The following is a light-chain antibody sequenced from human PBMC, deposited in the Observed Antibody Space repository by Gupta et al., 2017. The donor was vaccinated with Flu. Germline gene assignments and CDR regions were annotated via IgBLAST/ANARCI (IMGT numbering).Light chain of an antibody. CDR3: AAWDDSLNGYV. J-gene: IGLJ1*01. CDR1: SSNIGSNP. CDR2: SNN. Sequence: HSVLTQPPSASGPPGPRVTISCSGSSSNIGSNPVNWYQQLPGTAPKLLIYSNNQRPSGVPDRFSGSKSGTSASLAISGLQSEDEAEYYGAAWDDSLNGYVFGTGTKVTVL. V-gene: IGLV1-44*01.